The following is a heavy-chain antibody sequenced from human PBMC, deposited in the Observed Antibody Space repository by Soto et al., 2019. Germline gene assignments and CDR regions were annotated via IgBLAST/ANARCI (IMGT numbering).Heavy chain of an antibody. CDR1: GYTFSHYA. D-gene: IGHD2-21*02. J-gene: IGHJ4*02. Sequence: ASVKVSCKASGYTFSHYAMHWVRQAPGQRLEWMGWINAGNTKTKYSEKFQGRVTFTRDTSASTDYMELSSLTSEDTAVYYCARSIVVVTALDYWGQGTLVTVSS. CDR3: ARSIVVVTALDY. CDR2: INAGNTKT. V-gene: IGHV1-3*01.